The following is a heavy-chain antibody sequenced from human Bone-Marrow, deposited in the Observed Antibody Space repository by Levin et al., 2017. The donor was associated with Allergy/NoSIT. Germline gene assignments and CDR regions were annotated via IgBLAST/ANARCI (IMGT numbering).Heavy chain of an antibody. CDR1: GGSISSSSYY. J-gene: IGHJ4*02. CDR3: ARSLFRWIQLCLFDY. Sequence: SETLSLTCTVSGGSISSSSYYWGWIRQPPGKGLEWIGSIYYSGSTYYNPSLKSRVTISVDTSKNQFSLKLSSVTAADTAVYYCARSLFRWIQLCLFDYWGQGTLVTVSS. V-gene: IGHV4-39*01. D-gene: IGHD5-18*01. CDR2: IYYSGST.